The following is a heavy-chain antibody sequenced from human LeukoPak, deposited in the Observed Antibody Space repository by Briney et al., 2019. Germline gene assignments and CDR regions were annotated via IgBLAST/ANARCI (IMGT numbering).Heavy chain of an antibody. J-gene: IGHJ3*02. CDR3: ARPQLEGRRDAFDI. CDR2: IYYNGST. Sequence: SETLSLTCTVSGGSFSSYYWSWIRQPPGKGLEWIGNIYYNGSTNNSPPLRSRVTISVDTSKNQFSLKLSSVTAADTAVYYCARPQLEGRRDAFDIWGQGTMVTVSS. V-gene: IGHV4-59*08. D-gene: IGHD1-1*01. CDR1: GGSFSSYY.